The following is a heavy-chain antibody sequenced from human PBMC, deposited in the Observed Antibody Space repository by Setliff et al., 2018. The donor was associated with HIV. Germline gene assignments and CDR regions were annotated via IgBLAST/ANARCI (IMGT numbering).Heavy chain of an antibody. CDR1: GGSISSGPYY. V-gene: IGHV4-61*02. CDR3: ARAVGYYYGSGSHIDY. J-gene: IGHJ4*02. Sequence: SETLSLTCTVSGGSISSGPYYWTWIRQPPGKGLEWIGRIWTSGSTNYNPSLKSRVTISVDTSKNQFSLKLSSVTAADTAVYYCARAVGYYYGSGSHIDYWGQGTLVTVSS. D-gene: IGHD3-10*01. CDR2: IWTSGST.